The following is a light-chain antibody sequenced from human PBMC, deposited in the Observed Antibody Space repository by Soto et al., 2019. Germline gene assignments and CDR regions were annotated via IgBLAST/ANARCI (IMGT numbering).Light chain of an antibody. CDR3: QHYVTSPTT. V-gene: IGKV3-20*01. CDR1: QSVTSNY. CDR2: GAS. J-gene: IGKJ1*01. Sequence: EIVLTQSPGTLSLSPGERATLSCGASQSVTSNYLAWYQQKPGQAPRLLIFGASIRVKGIPDRFIGSGSGTDFTLTISRLEPEDFAVYYCQHYVTSPTTFGQGTKLEVK.